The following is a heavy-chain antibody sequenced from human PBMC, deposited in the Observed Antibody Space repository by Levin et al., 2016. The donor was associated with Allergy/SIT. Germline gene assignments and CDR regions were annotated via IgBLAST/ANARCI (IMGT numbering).Heavy chain of an antibody. J-gene: IGHJ5*02. CDR2: IYPGDSDT. CDR3: ARLSMVGNWFDP. Sequence: VRQMPGKGLEWMGIIYPGDSDTRYSPSFQGQVTISADKSISTAYLQWSSLKASDTAMYYCARLSMVGNWFDPWGQGTLVTVSS. V-gene: IGHV5-51*01. D-gene: IGHD2-15*01.